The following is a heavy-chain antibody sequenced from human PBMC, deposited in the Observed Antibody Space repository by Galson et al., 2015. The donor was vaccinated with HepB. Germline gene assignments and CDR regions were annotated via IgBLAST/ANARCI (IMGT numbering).Heavy chain of an antibody. CDR2: MNPNSGNT. Sequence: SVKVSCKASGYTFTSYDINWVRQATGQGLEWMGWMNPNSGNTGYAQKFQGRVTMTRNTSISTAYMELSSLRSEDTAVYYCATSSSWYPDFDYWGQGTLVTVSS. D-gene: IGHD6-13*01. J-gene: IGHJ4*02. CDR3: ATSSSWYPDFDY. V-gene: IGHV1-8*01. CDR1: GYTFTSYD.